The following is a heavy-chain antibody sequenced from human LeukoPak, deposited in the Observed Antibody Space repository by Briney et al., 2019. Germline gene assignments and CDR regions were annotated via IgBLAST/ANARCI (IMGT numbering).Heavy chain of an antibody. CDR3: APYPPLGWFGEPPKYS. Sequence: PGGSLGLSCAASGLTFSSYSMNWVRQAPGKGLEWVSYINTGSSTMYYADSVKGRFTISRDNAKNSLYLQMNSLRAEDTAVYYCAPYPPLGWFGEPPKYSWGQGTLVTVSS. CDR2: INTGSSTM. J-gene: IGHJ4*02. CDR1: GLTFSSYS. D-gene: IGHD3-10*01. V-gene: IGHV3-48*04.